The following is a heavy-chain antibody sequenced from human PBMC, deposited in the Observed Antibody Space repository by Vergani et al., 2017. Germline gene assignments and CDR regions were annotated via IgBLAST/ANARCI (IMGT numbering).Heavy chain of an antibody. CDR3: ARASTVTTTAFDY. CDR1: GGSISSYY. D-gene: IGHD4-17*01. CDR2: IYYSGST. J-gene: IGHJ4*02. Sequence: QVQLQESGPGLVKPSETLSLTCTVSGGSISSYYWSWIRQPPGKGLEWIGYIYYSGSTNYNPSPKSRVTISVDTSKNQFSLKLSSVTAADTAVYYCARASTVTTTAFDYWGQGTLVTVSS. V-gene: IGHV4-59*01.